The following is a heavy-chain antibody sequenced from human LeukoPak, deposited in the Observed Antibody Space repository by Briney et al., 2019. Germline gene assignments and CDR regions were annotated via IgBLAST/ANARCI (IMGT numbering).Heavy chain of an antibody. CDR3: ARDLKTMVYAGDAFDI. Sequence: GGSLRLSCAASGFTFSSYSMNWVRQAPGKGLEWVSSISSSSSYIYYADSVKGRFTISRDNAKNSLYLQMNSLRAEGTAVYYCARDLKTMVYAGDAFDIWAKGQWSPSLQ. V-gene: IGHV3-21*01. D-gene: IGHD2-8*01. CDR2: ISSSSSYI. CDR1: GFTFSSYS. J-gene: IGHJ3*02.